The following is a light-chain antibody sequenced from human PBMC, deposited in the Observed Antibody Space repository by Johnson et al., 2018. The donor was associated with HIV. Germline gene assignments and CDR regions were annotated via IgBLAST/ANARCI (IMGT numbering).Light chain of an antibody. Sequence: QSVLTQPPSVSAAPGQKVTISCSGSSSNIGNNYVSWYQQLPGTAPKLLIYENNKRPSGIPDRFSGSKSGTSATLGITGLQTGDEADYYCGTWDSILSALFGTGTKVTVL. V-gene: IGLV1-51*02. CDR2: ENN. CDR1: SSNIGNNY. CDR3: GTWDSILSAL. J-gene: IGLJ1*01.